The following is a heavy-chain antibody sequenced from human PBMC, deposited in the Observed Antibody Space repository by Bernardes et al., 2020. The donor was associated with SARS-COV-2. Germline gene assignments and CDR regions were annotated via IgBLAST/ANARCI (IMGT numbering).Heavy chain of an antibody. J-gene: IGHJ5*02. Sequence: SETLSLTCTVSGGSISSYYWSWIRQPPGKGLEWIGYIYYSGSTNYNPSLKSRDTKAVDTSKNQFSLKLSSVPAATTAVYYCAGHTVTMVRGVIAGWFDPWGQGTLVTVSS. CDR2: IYYSGST. V-gene: IGHV4-59*08. D-gene: IGHD3-10*01. CDR1: GGSISSYY. CDR3: AGHTVTMVRGVIAGWFDP.